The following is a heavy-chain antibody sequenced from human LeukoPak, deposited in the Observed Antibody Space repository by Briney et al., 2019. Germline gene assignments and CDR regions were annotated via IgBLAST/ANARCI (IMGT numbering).Heavy chain of an antibody. CDR1: GFRFSDYY. V-gene: IGHV3-11*06. J-gene: IGHJ4*02. CDR2: ISGSTSSS. D-gene: IGHD2/OR15-2a*01. CDR3: ARLSGDY. Sequence: GGSLRLSCTASGFRFSDYYMSWIRQTPGKGLEWISYISGSTSSSYTAYSDSVKGRFTISRDNAKNSLYLQMKNLRPEDTAIYYCARLSGDYWGQGILVSVSS.